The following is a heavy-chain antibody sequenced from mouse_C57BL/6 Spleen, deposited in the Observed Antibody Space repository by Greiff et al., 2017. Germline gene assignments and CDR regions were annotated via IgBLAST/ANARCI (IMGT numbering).Heavy chain of an antibody. CDR3: ARWEDGYPFPCDY. J-gene: IGHJ2*01. CDR2: IYLGNGYT. V-gene: IGHV1-58*01. D-gene: IGHD2-3*01. Sequence: VQLKESGAELVRPGSSVKMSCKTSGYTFTSYGINWVKQRPGQGLEWIGYIYLGNGYTEYNEKFKGKATLTSDTSSSTAYMQLSSLTSEDSAIYFCARWEDGYPFPCDYWGQGTTLTVSS. CDR1: GYTFTSYG.